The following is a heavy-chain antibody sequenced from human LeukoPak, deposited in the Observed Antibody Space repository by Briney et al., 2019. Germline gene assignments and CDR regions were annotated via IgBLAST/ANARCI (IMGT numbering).Heavy chain of an antibody. CDR1: GFTFSSYA. CDR2: ISGSGSST. J-gene: IGHJ6*03. V-gene: IGHV3-23*01. CDR3: ARGTTVTPSYYYYYMDV. D-gene: IGHD4-11*01. Sequence: GGSLRLSCAASGFTFSSYAMSWVRQAPGKGLEWVSTISGSGSSTYYADSVKGRFTISRDNSKNTLYLQMNSLRAEDTAVYYCARGTTVTPSYYYYYMDVWGKGTTVTVSS.